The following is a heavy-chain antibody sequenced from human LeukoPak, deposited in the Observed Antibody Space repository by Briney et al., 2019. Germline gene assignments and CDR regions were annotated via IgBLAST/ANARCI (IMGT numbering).Heavy chain of an antibody. J-gene: IGHJ6*03. V-gene: IGHV1-2*02. CDR2: INPNSGGT. CDR3: ARRRAAAGTLYYYMDV. D-gene: IGHD6-13*01. Sequence: ASVKVSCKASGYTFTGYYMHWVRQAPGQGLEWMGWINPNSGGTNYAQKFQGRVTMTRDTSISTAYMELSRLRSDDTAVYYCARRRAAAGTLYYYMDVWGKGTTVTISS. CDR1: GYTFTGYY.